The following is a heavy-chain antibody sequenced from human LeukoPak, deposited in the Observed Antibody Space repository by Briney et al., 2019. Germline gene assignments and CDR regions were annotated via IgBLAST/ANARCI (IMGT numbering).Heavy chain of an antibody. Sequence: ASVKVSCKASGYTFTGYYMHWVRQAPGQGLEWMGWINPNSGGTNYAQKFQVRVTMTRDTSISTAYMELSRLRSNDTAVYYCASSIAVAGTGFDYWGQGTLVSVSS. D-gene: IGHD6-19*01. CDR2: INPNSGGT. CDR1: GYTFTGYY. V-gene: IGHV1-2*02. CDR3: ASSIAVAGTGFDY. J-gene: IGHJ4*02.